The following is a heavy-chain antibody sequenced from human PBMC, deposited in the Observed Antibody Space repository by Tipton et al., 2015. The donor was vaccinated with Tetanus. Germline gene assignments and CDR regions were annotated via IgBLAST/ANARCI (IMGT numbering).Heavy chain of an antibody. V-gene: IGHV4-61*01. CDR2: IYYSGST. CDR1: GGSVSSGSYN. Sequence: PGLVKPSETLSLTCTVSGGSVSSGSYNWSWIRQPPGKGLEWIGYIYYSGSTNYNPSLKSRVTISVDTSKNQFSLKLSSVTAADTAVYYCARDRSITIFGVVPINYYYGMDVWGQGTTVTVSS. D-gene: IGHD3-3*01. CDR3: ARDRSITIFGVVPINYYYGMDV. J-gene: IGHJ6*02.